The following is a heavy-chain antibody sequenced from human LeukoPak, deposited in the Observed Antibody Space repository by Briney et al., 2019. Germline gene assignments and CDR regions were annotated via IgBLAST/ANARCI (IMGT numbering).Heavy chain of an antibody. CDR3: ARGYDSSGDAFDI. CDR1: GYSFTTYW. Sequence: GESLKISCKGSGYSFTTYWIAWVRQMPGKGLEWMGITHPGDSHTRYSPSFQGQVTISADKSISTAYLQWSSLKASDTAMYFCARGYDSSGDAFDIWGRGTMVTVSS. D-gene: IGHD3-22*01. J-gene: IGHJ3*02. V-gene: IGHV5-51*01. CDR2: THPGDSHT.